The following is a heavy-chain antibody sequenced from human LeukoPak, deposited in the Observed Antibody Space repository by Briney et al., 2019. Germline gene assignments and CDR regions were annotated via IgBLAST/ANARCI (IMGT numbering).Heavy chain of an antibody. Sequence: SETLSLTCTVSGGSISSSSYYWGWIRQPPGKGLEWIGSIYYSGSTYYNPSLKSRVTISVDTSKNQFSLKLSSVTAADTAVYYCARQARFLEWLNWFDPWGQGTLVTVSS. CDR3: ARQARFLEWLNWFDP. J-gene: IGHJ5*02. D-gene: IGHD3-3*01. CDR1: GGSISSSSYY. V-gene: IGHV4-39*01. CDR2: IYYSGST.